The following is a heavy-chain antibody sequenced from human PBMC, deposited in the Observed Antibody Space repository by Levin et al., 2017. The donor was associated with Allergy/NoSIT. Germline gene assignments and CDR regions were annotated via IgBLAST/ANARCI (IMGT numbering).Heavy chain of an antibody. CDR2: IIPIFGTA. CDR3: AREGAQERGSIMVQGVIETGSYWYFDL. J-gene: IGHJ2*01. D-gene: IGHD3-10*01. V-gene: IGHV1-69*13. CDR1: GGTFSSYA. Sequence: SVKVSCKASGGTFSSYAISWVRQAPGQGLEWMGGIIPIFGTANYAQKFQGRVTITADESTSTAYMELSSLRSEDTAVYYCAREGAQERGSIMVQGVIETGSYWYFDLWGRGTLVTVSS.